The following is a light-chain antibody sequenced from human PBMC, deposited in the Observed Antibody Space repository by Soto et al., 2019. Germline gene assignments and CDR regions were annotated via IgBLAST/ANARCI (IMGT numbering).Light chain of an antibody. J-gene: IGLJ1*01. CDR1: NSHVGGYNY. Sequence: QSALAPPASVSGSPCQSITISRPCTNSHVGGYNYVSWYQQHPGKAPNLIIYDVSNRPSGVSYRFSGSKSGNMASLTISGLQAEDEADYYCSSYTSSSLHVFGTGTKVTVL. V-gene: IGLV2-14*03. CDR2: DVS. CDR3: SSYTSSSLHV.